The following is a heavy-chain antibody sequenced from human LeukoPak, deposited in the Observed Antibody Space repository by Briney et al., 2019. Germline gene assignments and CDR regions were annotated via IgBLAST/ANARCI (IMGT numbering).Heavy chain of an antibody. J-gene: IGHJ3*02. Sequence: ASVKVSCKASGYTFTSYYMHWVRQAPGQGLEWMGIINPSGGSTSYAQKFQGRVTMTRDTSTSTVYMELSSLRSEDTAVYYCATSLPGDAFDIWGQGTMVTVSS. CDR2: INPSGGST. CDR1: GYTFTSYY. V-gene: IGHV1-46*01. D-gene: IGHD1-26*01. CDR3: ATSLPGDAFDI.